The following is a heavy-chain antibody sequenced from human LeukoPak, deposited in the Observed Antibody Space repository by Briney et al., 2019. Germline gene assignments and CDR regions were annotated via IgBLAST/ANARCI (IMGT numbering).Heavy chain of an antibody. CDR3: ARDRCSGGSCYSHYYYYGMDV. Sequence: SQTLSLTCAISGDSVSSNSAAWNWIRQSPSRGLEWLGRTYYRSKLYNDYAVPVKSRITINPDTSKNQFSLQLNSVTPEDTAVYYCARDRCSGGSCYSHYYYYGMDVWGKGTTVTVSS. CDR2: TYYRSKLYN. V-gene: IGHV6-1*01. J-gene: IGHJ6*04. CDR1: GDSVSSNSAA. D-gene: IGHD2-15*01.